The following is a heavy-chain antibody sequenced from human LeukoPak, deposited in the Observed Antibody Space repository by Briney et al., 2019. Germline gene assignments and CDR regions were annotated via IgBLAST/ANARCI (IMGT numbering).Heavy chain of an antibody. D-gene: IGHD3-22*01. CDR2: ISAYNGNT. Sequence: ASVKVSCKASGYTFTSYCISWVRQAPGQGLEGMGWISAYNGNTNYAQKLQGRVTMTTDTSTSTAYMELRSLRSDDTAVYYCARVTDSSGYDYFDYWGQGTLVTVSS. J-gene: IGHJ4*02. CDR1: GYTFTSYC. V-gene: IGHV1-18*01. CDR3: ARVTDSSGYDYFDY.